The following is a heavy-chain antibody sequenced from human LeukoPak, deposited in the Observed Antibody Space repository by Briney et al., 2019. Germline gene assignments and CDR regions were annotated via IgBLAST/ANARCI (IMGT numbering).Heavy chain of an antibody. CDR2: IKQDGSEK. D-gene: IGHD1-26*01. J-gene: IGHJ4*02. CDR1: GFTLSNLA. V-gene: IGHV3-7*01. Sequence: GGSLRLSCAASGFTLSNLAMTWVRQAPGKGLEWVANIKQDGSEKYYVDSVKGRFTISRDNAKNSLYLQMNSLRAEDTAVYYCAVESGSYSGFDYWGQGTLVTVSS. CDR3: AVESGSYSGFDY.